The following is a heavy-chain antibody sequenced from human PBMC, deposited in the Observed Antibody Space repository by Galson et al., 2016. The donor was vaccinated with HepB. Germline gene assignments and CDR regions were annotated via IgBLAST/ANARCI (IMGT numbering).Heavy chain of an antibody. Sequence: SLRLSCAASGFVFSNFDMHWVRQATGRGLEWVSAIGSAGDTYYPGSVKGRFTISRENAKNSLYLQMNSLRAGATAVYYCARGRGPMDVWGKGTTVTVSS. CDR2: IGSAGDT. J-gene: IGHJ6*03. V-gene: IGHV3-13*01. CDR1: GFVFSNFD. CDR3: ARGRGPMDV.